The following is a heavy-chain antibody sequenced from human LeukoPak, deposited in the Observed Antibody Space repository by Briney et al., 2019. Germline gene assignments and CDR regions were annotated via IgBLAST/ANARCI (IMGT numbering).Heavy chain of an antibody. D-gene: IGHD6-13*01. CDR1: GFSFNNYG. CDR3: AGDLGPKTTSSRSDY. Sequence: TGGSLRLSCAASGFSFNNYGMYWVRQAPGKGLEWVAVIWYDGSKKYYADSVKGRFTISRDNSKNTLYLQMNDLRAEDTAVYYCAGDLGPKTTSSRSDYWGQGTLVTVSS. J-gene: IGHJ4*02. CDR2: IWYDGSKK. V-gene: IGHV3-33*01.